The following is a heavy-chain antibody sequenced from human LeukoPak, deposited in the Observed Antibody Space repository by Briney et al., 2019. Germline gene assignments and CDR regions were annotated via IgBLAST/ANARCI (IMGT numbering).Heavy chain of an antibody. J-gene: IGHJ4*02. CDR2: LIPMFDTQ. Sequence: SVKVSCKASGGNCRNYAVSWVRQAPGQGLEWMGRLIPMFDTQNHAQKFQGRVTIFADKSTGTVYLDLNSLTSDDTAVYYCATESNYYLDDWGQGTLVTVSS. V-gene: IGHV1-69*06. CDR3: ATESNYYLDD. D-gene: IGHD3-10*01. CDR1: GGNCRNYA.